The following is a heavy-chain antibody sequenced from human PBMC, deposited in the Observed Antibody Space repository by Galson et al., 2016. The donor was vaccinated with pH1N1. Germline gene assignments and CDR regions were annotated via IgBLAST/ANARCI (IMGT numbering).Heavy chain of an antibody. Sequence: LRLSCAASGFPFTYYGMHWVRQAPGKGLEWVAFIRYDGTDKYYVDSVKGRFTISRDNSRRTLYLQMNSLRAEDTAVYYCAKMGPGGSGGFYSWDQTDYWGQGSLVTVSS. J-gene: IGHJ4*02. V-gene: IGHV3-30*02. CDR3: AKMGPGGSGGFYSWDQTDY. CDR2: IRYDGTDK. D-gene: IGHD3-22*01. CDR1: GFPFTYYG.